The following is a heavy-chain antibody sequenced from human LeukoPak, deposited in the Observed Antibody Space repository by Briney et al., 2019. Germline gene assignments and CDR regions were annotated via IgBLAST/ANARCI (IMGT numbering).Heavy chain of an antibody. CDR2: INPNSGGT. J-gene: IGHJ4*02. Sequence: ASVKVSCKASGYTFTGYYIHWVRQAPGQGLEWMGWINPNSGGTNYAQNLEGRVTMTRDTSISTAYMELSSPTSDDTAVYYCARALSSLRLYYFDYWGQGTLITVSS. CDR3: ARALSSLRLYYFDY. V-gene: IGHV1-2*02. CDR1: GYTFTGYY. D-gene: IGHD6-6*01.